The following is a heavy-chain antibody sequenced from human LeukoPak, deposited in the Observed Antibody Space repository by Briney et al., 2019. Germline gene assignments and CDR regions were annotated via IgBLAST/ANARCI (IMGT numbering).Heavy chain of an antibody. V-gene: IGHV1-3*01. J-gene: IGHJ4*02. CDR2: INAGNGNT. Sequence: GASVKVSCKASGYTFTSYAMHWVRQAPGQRLEWMGWINAGNGNTKYSQKFQGRVTITADKSTSTAYMELSSLRPEDTAVYYCAREGRYYDSSGYYDYWGQGTLVTVSS. CDR3: AREGRYYDSSGYYDY. D-gene: IGHD3-22*01. CDR1: GYTFTSYA.